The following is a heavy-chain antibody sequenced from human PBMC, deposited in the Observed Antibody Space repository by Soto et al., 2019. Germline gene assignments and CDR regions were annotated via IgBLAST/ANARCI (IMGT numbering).Heavy chain of an antibody. D-gene: IGHD3-16*02. V-gene: IGHV3-15*01. Sequence: GGSLRLSCAASGGNFKYLWMTWVRQAPGMGLEWVGLIRSRIHGETADYAASVKGRFTISRDDSKATVYLYMSNLKTDDTAMYYCTTDRPLTGGGVIATWGQGTMVTVSS. CDR2: IRSRIHGETA. J-gene: IGHJ3*01. CDR1: GGNFKYLW. CDR3: TTDRPLTGGGVIAT.